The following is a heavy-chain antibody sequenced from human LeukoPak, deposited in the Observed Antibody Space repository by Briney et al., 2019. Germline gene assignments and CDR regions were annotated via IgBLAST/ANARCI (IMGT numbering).Heavy chain of an antibody. CDR1: GASISSYY. Sequence: SETLSLTCTVSGASISSYYWSWIRQPPGKGLEWIGYIDNTESTNYNPSLKSRVTISVDKSKNHFSLKLSSVTAADTAVYYCARHHFGSGSWLFDLWGQGILVTVSS. J-gene: IGHJ5*02. D-gene: IGHD3-10*01. V-gene: IGHV4-59*01. CDR2: IDNTEST. CDR3: ARHHFGSGSWLFDL.